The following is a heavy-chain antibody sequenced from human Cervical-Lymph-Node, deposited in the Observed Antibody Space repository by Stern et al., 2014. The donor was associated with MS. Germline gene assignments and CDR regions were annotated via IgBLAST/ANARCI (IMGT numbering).Heavy chain of an antibody. D-gene: IGHD6-13*01. CDR1: GFTFSGPA. CDR3: RSGTPQGDY. Sequence: EVQLVESGGGLVQPGGSLKLSCAASGFTFSGPAIHWVRQASGRGLEWVGRIRSNPYNYATAYDASVRGRFTISRDDSKNTAYLQMNYLKTEDTAVYYWRSGTPQGDYWGQGTLVTVSS. J-gene: IGHJ4*02. V-gene: IGHV3-73*01. CDR2: IRSNPYNYAT.